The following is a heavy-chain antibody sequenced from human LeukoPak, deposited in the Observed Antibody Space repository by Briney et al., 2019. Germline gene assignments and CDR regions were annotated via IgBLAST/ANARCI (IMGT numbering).Heavy chain of an antibody. D-gene: IGHD3-16*02. CDR2: ISSSGGNT. CDR1: GFTFSNAW. Sequence: GGSLRLSCAASGFTFSNAWMSWVRQTPGKGLEWVSGISSSGGNTYFADSVKGRFTISRDNSKNTLHLQMNSLRAEDTAVYYCASETYDYVWGSYRYLAYWGQGTLVTVSS. CDR3: ASETYDYVWGSYRYLAY. J-gene: IGHJ4*02. V-gene: IGHV3-23*01.